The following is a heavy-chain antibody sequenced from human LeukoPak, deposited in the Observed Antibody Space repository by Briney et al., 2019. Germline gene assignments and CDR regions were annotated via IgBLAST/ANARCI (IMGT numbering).Heavy chain of an antibody. Sequence: ASVKVSCKASGYDFTSVGITWVRRAPGQGLEWMGWISPYNGNTRYAQKLQGRVTMTTDTSTTTAYMELRGLRFDDTAVYYCARAGSGSGWYFDYWGQRTLVTVSS. CDR1: GYDFTSVG. CDR3: ARAGSGSGWYFDY. D-gene: IGHD6-25*01. CDR2: ISPYNGNT. V-gene: IGHV1-18*01. J-gene: IGHJ4*02.